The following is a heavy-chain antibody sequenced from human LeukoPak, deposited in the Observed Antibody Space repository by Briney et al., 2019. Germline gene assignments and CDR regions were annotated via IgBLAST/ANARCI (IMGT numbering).Heavy chain of an antibody. CDR1: GYSFTSYW. V-gene: IGHV5-51*01. J-gene: IGHJ4*02. CDR2: IYPGDSDT. CDR3: ARATHDSGWRGIDY. Sequence: AGESLKISCKGSGYSFTSYWIGWVRQMPGKGLEWMGIIYPGDSDTRYSPSFQGQVTISADKSITTAFLHWDSLKASDTAMYYCARATHDSGWRGIDYWGQGTLVTVSS. D-gene: IGHD6-19*01.